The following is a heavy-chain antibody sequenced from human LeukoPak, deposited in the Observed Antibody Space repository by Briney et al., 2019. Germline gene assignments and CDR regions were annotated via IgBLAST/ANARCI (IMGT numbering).Heavy chain of an antibody. D-gene: IGHD3-3*01. Sequence: GGSLRLSCAASGFTVSSNYMSWVRQAPGKGLEWVSVIYSGGSTYYADSVKGRFTISRDNSKNTLYLQMNSLRAEDTAVYYCAKEGGDFWSGTRPDYWGQGTLVTVSS. CDR2: IYSGGST. J-gene: IGHJ4*02. CDR1: GFTVSSNY. V-gene: IGHV3-53*01. CDR3: AKEGGDFWSGTRPDY.